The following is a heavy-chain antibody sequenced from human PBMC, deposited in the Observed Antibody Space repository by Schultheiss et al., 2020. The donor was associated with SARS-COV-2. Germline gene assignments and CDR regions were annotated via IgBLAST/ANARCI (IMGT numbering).Heavy chain of an antibody. CDR3: AATTGYYTNVDF. V-gene: IGHV3-21*01. J-gene: IGHJ4*02. Sequence: GGSLRLSCATSGFTFSSYSMIWVRQAPGKGLEWVSSISSTSNYIYYADSVKGRFTISRDNAKNSLYLQMSSLRADDTALYYCAATTGYYTNVDFWGLGTLVTVSS. CDR1: GFTFSSYS. D-gene: IGHD3/OR15-3a*01. CDR2: ISSTSNYI.